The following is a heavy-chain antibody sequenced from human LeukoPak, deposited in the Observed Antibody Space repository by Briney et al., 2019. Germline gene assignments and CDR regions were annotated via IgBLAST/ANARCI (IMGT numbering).Heavy chain of an antibody. Sequence: SETLSLTCAVYGGSFSGYYWSWIRQPPGKGLEWIGEINHSGSTNYNPSLKSRVTISVDTSKNQFSLKLSSVTAADTAVYYCARGGRVVPAATRWFDPWGQGTLVTVSP. CDR1: GGSFSGYY. D-gene: IGHD2-2*01. V-gene: IGHV4-34*01. CDR3: ARGGRVVPAATRWFDP. J-gene: IGHJ5*02. CDR2: INHSGST.